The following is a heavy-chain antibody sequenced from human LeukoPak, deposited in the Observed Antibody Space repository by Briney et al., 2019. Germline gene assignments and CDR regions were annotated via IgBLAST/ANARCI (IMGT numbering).Heavy chain of an antibody. D-gene: IGHD5-12*01. CDR3: ARRNGQDIVATFRRRYYFDY. Sequence: SETLSLTCAVYGGSFSGYYWSWIRQPPGKGLEWIGEINHSGSTNYNPSLKSRVTISVDTSKNQFSLKLSSVTAADTAVYYCARRNGQDIVATFRRRYYFDYWGQGTLVTVSS. J-gene: IGHJ4*02. CDR2: INHSGST. CDR1: GGSFSGYY. V-gene: IGHV4-34*01.